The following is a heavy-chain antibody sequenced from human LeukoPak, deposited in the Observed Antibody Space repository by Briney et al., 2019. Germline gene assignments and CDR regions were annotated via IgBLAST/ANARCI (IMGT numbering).Heavy chain of an antibody. V-gene: IGHV4-61*02. Sequence: PSETLSLTCTVSGGSIKSGSYYWSWIRQPAGKGLEWIGRISSSGSTNYNPSLKSRVTISVDTSKNQFSLKLSSVTAADTAVYYCARTRRTYYYDSSGYYSYYFDYWGQGTLVTVSS. CDR2: ISSSGST. CDR3: ARTRRTYYYDSSGYYSYYFDY. J-gene: IGHJ4*02. D-gene: IGHD3-22*01. CDR1: GGSIKSGSYY.